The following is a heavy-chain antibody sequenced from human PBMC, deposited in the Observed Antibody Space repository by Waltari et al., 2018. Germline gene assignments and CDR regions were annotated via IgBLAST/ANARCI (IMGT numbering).Heavy chain of an antibody. J-gene: IGHJ4*02. D-gene: IGHD3-3*01. CDR2: IYYSGST. CDR1: GGSISSSSYY. CDR3: ARHHYDFWSGRPYYFDY. V-gene: IGHV4-39*07. Sequence: QLQLQESGPGLVKPSETLSLTCTVSGGSISSSSYYWGWIRQPPGKGLEWIGSIYYSGSTYYHPSLKSRVTISVDTSKNQFSLKLSSVTAADTAVYYCARHHYDFWSGRPYYFDYWGQGTLVTVSS.